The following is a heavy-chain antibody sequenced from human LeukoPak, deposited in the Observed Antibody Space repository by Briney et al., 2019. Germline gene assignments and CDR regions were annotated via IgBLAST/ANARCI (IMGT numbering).Heavy chain of an antibody. D-gene: IGHD5-24*01. V-gene: IGHV3-23*01. Sequence: GGSLRLSCAASGFPFSSHGMSWVRQAPGKGLEWVSAISGSGGSTYYADSVKGRFTISRDNSKNTLYLQMNSLRAEDTAVYYCAKSPRWLQLPYYFDYWGQGTLVTVSS. CDR3: AKSPRWLQLPYYFDY. CDR1: GFPFSSHG. J-gene: IGHJ4*02. CDR2: ISGSGGST.